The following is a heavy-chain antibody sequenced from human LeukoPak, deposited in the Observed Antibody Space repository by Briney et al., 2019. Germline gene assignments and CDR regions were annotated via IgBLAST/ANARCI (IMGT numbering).Heavy chain of an antibody. Sequence: GGSLRLSCAASGFTFSNYNMNWVRQAPGKGLEWVSSITSTSSYIYYADSVKGRFTISRDNAENSLYLQMNSLRAEDTAVYYCARDPYSGSYGVYYYYYMDVWGKGTTVTISS. CDR2: ITSTSSYI. D-gene: IGHD1-26*01. V-gene: IGHV3-21*01. J-gene: IGHJ6*03. CDR3: ARDPYSGSYGVYYYYYMDV. CDR1: GFTFSNYN.